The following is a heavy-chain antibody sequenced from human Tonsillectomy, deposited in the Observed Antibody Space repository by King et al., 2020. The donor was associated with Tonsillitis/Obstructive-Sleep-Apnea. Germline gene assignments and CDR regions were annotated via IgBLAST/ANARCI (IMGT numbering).Heavy chain of an antibody. V-gene: IGHV4-59*01. CDR3: AREPSDLGAFDI. CDR2: IYFTGST. J-gene: IGHJ3*02. CDR1: GGSISNYY. Sequence: VQLQESGPGLVKPSETLSLTCTVSGGSISNYYWSWIRQPPGKGLEWIGSIYFTGSTNHNPSLKSRVTISVDTSKNQFSLKLSSVTAADTALNYCAREPSDLGAFDIWGQGTMVTASS.